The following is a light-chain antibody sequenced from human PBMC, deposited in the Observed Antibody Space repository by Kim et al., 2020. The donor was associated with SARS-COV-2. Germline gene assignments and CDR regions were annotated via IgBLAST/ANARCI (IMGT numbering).Light chain of an antibody. J-gene: IGKJ2*01. CDR1: QSVPSSD. Sequence: LSPGERATLSCRASQSVPSSDLAWYQQRPGQAPRRLIYGASSRATGIPDRFSGSGSGTDFTLTVSRLEPEDFAVYYCQQYGSSPRTFGQGTKLEI. CDR2: GAS. V-gene: IGKV3-20*01. CDR3: QQYGSSPRT.